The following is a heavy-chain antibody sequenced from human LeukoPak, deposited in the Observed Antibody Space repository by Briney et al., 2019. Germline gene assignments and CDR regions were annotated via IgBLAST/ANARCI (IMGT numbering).Heavy chain of an antibody. Sequence: SETLSLTCAVSGYSISSGYYWGWIRQPPGKGLEWIGSIYHSGSTYYNPSLKSRVTISVDTFKNQFSLKLSSVTAADTAVYYCARSIYSRYSSSWQPAYYYGMDVWGKGTTVTVSS. CDR1: GYSISSGYY. CDR2: IYHSGST. V-gene: IGHV4-38-2*01. D-gene: IGHD6-13*01. J-gene: IGHJ6*04. CDR3: ARSIYSRYSSSWQPAYYYGMDV.